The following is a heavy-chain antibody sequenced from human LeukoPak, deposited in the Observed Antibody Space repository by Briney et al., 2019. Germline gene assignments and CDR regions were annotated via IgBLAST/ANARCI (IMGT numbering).Heavy chain of an antibody. Sequence: AVSLRLSAAASGFTFSVYWRHWHRQAPGHGLVWVSRIKSDGSTNYADSVKGRFTISRDNAKTTVSLPMNSLRAEDTGVYYSARAPSEIGGYYPEYFRHWGQGTLVTVSS. V-gene: IGHV3-74*01. CDR2: IKSDGST. CDR3: ARAPSEIGGYYPEYFRH. D-gene: IGHD3-22*01. CDR1: GFTFSVYW. J-gene: IGHJ1*01.